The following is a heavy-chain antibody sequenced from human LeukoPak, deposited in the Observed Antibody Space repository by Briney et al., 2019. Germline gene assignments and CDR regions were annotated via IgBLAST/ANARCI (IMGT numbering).Heavy chain of an antibody. CDR3: AREPHYYDSSGTDY. V-gene: IGHV3-7*03. CDR1: GFTFSSYW. J-gene: IGHJ4*02. CDR2: IKQDGSEK. D-gene: IGHD3-22*01. Sequence: GGSLRLSCAASGFTFSSYWMSWVRQAPGKGLEWVANIKQDGSEKYYVDSVKGRFTISRDNAKNSLCLQMNSLRAEDTAVYYCAREPHYYDSSGTDYWGQGTLVTVSS.